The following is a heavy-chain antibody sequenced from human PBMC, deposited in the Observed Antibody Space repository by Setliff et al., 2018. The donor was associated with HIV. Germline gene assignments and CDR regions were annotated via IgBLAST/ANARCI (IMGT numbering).Heavy chain of an antibody. Sequence: SETLSLTCTASGGSISSYYWRWIRQPPGKGLEWIGYIYYSGSTNYNPSLKSRVTISVDTSKNQFSLKLSSVTAADTAVYYCARGYPGIAVAGLSYYYYYYMDVWGKGTTVTVSS. D-gene: IGHD6-19*01. CDR1: GGSISSYY. V-gene: IGHV4-59*01. CDR3: ARGYPGIAVAGLSYYYYYYMDV. CDR2: IYYSGST. J-gene: IGHJ6*03.